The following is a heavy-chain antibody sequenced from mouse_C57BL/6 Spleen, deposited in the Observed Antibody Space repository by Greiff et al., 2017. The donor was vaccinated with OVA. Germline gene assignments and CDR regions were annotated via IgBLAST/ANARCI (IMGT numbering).Heavy chain of an antibody. Sequence: QVQLKQSGPELVRPGVSVKISCKGSGYTFTDYAMHWVKQSHAKSLEWIGVISTYYGDASYNQQLKDKATMTVETSYSTAYMDLARLTSEDSAVYYCARALSYYGRSYWARDYWGQGTSVTVSS. CDR3: ARALSYYGRSYWARDY. D-gene: IGHD1-1*01. CDR1: GYTFTDYA. CDR2: ISTYYGDA. J-gene: IGHJ4*01. V-gene: IGHV1-67*01.